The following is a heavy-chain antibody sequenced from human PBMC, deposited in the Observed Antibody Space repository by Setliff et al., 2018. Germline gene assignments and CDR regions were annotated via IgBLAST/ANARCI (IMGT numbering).Heavy chain of an antibody. CDR3: AREGLTIFGVVIRRNYFDY. J-gene: IGHJ4*02. CDR1: GGSISSSNW. D-gene: IGHD3-3*01. V-gene: IGHV4-4*02. Sequence: PSETLSLTCAVSGGSISSSNWWSWVRQPPGKGLEWIGEIYHSGSTSYNPSLKSRVTISVDKSKNQFSLKLSSVTAADTAVYYCAREGLTIFGVVIRRNYFDYWGQGTLVTVSS. CDR2: IYHSGST.